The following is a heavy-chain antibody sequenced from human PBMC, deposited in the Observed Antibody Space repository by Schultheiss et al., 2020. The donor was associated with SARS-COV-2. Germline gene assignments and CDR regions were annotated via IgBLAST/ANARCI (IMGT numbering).Heavy chain of an antibody. Sequence: GGSLRLSCAASGFTFSSYWMHWVRQAPGKGLEWVSGVSGGGGSTYYADSVKGRFTISRDNSKNTLYLQMNSLRAEDTAVYYCASVPAAIFGGLNYYYYYGMDVWGQGTTVTVSS. V-gene: IGHV3-23*01. D-gene: IGHD2-2*01. CDR2: VSGGGGST. CDR3: ASVPAAIFGGLNYYYYYGMDV. CDR1: GFTFSSYW. J-gene: IGHJ6*02.